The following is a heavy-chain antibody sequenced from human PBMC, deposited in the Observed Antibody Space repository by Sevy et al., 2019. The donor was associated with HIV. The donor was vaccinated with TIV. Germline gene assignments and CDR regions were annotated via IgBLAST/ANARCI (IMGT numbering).Heavy chain of an antibody. V-gene: IGHV1-2*06. D-gene: IGHD3-3*01. CDR3: VREDINAPRTLLSFDI. J-gene: IGHJ3*02. CDR1: GYIFSDYN. CDR2: INPNSGVT. Sequence: ASVKVSCKTTGYIFSDYNMHWVRQAPGQGLEWMALINPNSGVTIYAHNFRGRVSLTRDTSMSTAYMEPSGLTSDDTAVYYCVREDINAPRTLLSFDIWGQGTMVTVSS.